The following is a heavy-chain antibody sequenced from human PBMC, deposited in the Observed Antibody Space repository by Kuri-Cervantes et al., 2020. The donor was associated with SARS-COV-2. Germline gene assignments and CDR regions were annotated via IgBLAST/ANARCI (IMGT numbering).Heavy chain of an antibody. CDR3: VRAYSTGWLVGSYYFDS. CDR2: ISSDAVNT. Sequence: GESLKISCSASGFFSSAYTLHWVRQAPGKGLEYVSAISSDAVNTYYANSVKGRFTISRDFSKNTLYLQMTNLTTEDTAVYYCVRAYSTGWLVGSYYFDSWGQGTLVTVSS. CDR1: GFFSSAYT. V-gene: IGHV3-64D*06. D-gene: IGHD6-19*01. J-gene: IGHJ4*02.